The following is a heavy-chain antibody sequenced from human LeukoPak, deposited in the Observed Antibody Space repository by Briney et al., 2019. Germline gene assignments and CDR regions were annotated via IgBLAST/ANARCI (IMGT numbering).Heavy chain of an antibody. CDR1: GFTFSTYS. V-gene: IGHV3-48*04. Sequence: TGGSLRLSCAAAGFTFSTYSMNWVRQAPGKGLEWLSYITSDSSTIYYADSVKGRFTISRDNARNSLYLQMNSLRAEDTAVYYCARSSAYIDYWGQGTLVTVSS. CDR2: ITSDSSTI. CDR3: ARSSAYIDY. D-gene: IGHD3-22*01. J-gene: IGHJ4*02.